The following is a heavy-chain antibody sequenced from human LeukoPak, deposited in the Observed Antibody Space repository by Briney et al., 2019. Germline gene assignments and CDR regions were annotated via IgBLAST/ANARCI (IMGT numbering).Heavy chain of an antibody. CDR1: GFTASTTH. Sequence: GGSLRLSCAASGFTASTTHMSWVRQSPGKGLEWVSVTYRGGTKDYADFVKDRFSSYRDTSKNTLDLQMNSLRDEDTAVYYCARVLGSPSYFDDWGQGTLVTVSP. V-gene: IGHV3-53*01. CDR3: ARVLGSPSYFDD. J-gene: IGHJ4*02. D-gene: IGHD3-16*01. CDR2: TYRGGTK.